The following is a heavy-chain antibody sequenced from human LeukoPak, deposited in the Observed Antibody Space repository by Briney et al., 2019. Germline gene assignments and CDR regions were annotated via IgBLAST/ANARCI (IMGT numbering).Heavy chain of an antibody. CDR2: ISAYNGNT. D-gene: IGHD4-17*01. CDR3: ALATTVTSLFDY. J-gene: IGHJ4*02. CDR1: GYTFTSYG. V-gene: IGHV1-18*04. Sequence: ASVKVSCKASGYTFTSYGISWVRQAPGQGLEWMGWISAYNGNTNYAQKLQGRVTITADKSTSTAYMELSSLRSEDTAVYYCALATTVTSLFDYWGQGTLVTVSS.